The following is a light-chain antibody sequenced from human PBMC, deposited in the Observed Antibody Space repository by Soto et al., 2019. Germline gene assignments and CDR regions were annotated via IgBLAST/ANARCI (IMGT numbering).Light chain of an antibody. Sequence: IVLTESPGTLAISPGASAPLSCRASQSVSNNYLAWYQQKPGQAPRLLIYGASNRATGIPDRFSGSGSGTDFTLTISRLEPEDFAVYYCQQYGSSGTFGQGTKVDIK. J-gene: IGKJ1*01. CDR3: QQYGSSGT. V-gene: IGKV3-20*01. CDR1: QSVSNNY. CDR2: GAS.